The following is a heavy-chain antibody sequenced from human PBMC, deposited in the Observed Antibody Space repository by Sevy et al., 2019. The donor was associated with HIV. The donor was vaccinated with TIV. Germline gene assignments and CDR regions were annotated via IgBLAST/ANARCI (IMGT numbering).Heavy chain of an antibody. J-gene: IGHJ4*02. Sequence: SETLSLTCTVSGGSVSSGSYYWSWIRQPPAKGLEWIGYIYYSGSTNYNPSLKSRVTISVDTSKNQFSLKLSSVTAADTAVYYCARARSTDTGLVEFDYWGQGTLVTVSS. V-gene: IGHV4-61*01. CDR3: ARARSTDTGLVEFDY. D-gene: IGHD5-18*01. CDR1: GGSVSSGSYY. CDR2: IYYSGST.